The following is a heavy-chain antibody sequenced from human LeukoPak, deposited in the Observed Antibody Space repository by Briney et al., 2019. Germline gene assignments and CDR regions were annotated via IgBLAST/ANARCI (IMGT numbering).Heavy chain of an antibody. CDR1: GGTFSSYA. V-gene: IGHV1-2*02. Sequence: GSSVKVSCKASGGTFSSYAISWVRQAPGQGLEWMGWINPNSGGTNYAQKFQGRVTMTRDTSISTAYMELSRLRSDDTAVYYCARDASWGQGTLVTVSS. CDR3: ARDAS. J-gene: IGHJ5*02. CDR2: INPNSGGT. D-gene: IGHD3-16*01.